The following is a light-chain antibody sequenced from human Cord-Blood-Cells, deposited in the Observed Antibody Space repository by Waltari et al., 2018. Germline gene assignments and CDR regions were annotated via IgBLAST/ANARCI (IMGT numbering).Light chain of an antibody. V-gene: IGLV3-21*04. CDR3: QVWDSSSDRWV. CDR1: NIGSKR. CDR2: YDS. Sequence: SYVLTQPPSVSVAPGKTARITCGGNNIGSKRVHWYQQKQGQAPVLVIYYDSDRPSGIPERFSCSNSGNTATLTISRVEAGDEADYYCQVWDSSSDRWVFGGGTKLTVL. J-gene: IGLJ3*02.